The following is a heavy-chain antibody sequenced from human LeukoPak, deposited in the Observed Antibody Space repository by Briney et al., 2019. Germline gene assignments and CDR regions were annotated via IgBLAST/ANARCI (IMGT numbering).Heavy chain of an antibody. J-gene: IGHJ4*02. CDR2: ISSSGSTK. CDR1: GFTFSSYE. D-gene: IGHD6-13*01. Sequence: GGSLRLSCAASGFTFSSYEMNWVRQAPGKGLEWVSYISSSGSTKYYADSVKGRFTISRDNALNLLYLQMSSLRAEDTAVYYCATLRPRQQLVVDHWGQGTLVTVSS. CDR3: ATLRPRQQLVVDH. V-gene: IGHV3-48*03.